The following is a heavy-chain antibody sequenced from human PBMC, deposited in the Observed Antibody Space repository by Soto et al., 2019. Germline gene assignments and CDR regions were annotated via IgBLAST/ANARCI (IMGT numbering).Heavy chain of an antibody. CDR1: NGSISNYF. J-gene: IGHJ6*02. Sequence: SETLSLTCTVSNGSISNYFWSWIRQPPGRGLEWIGYVYYTGSTSYNPSLKSRVTMSVDTSRKQFSLKLSSATAADTAVYYCARYSSGWPGNGMDVWGQGTTVTVSS. CDR2: VYYTGST. V-gene: IGHV4-59*01. D-gene: IGHD3-22*01. CDR3: ARYSSGWPGNGMDV.